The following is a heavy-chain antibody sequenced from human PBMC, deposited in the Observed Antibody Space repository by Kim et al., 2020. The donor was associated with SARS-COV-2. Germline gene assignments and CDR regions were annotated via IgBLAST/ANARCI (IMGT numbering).Heavy chain of an antibody. CDR1: GFTFDDYG. CDR3: AREGYDFWSGYYVRGYYYYMDV. Sequence: GGSLRLSCAASGFTFDDYGMSWVRQAPGKGLEWVFGINWNGGSTGYADSVKGRFTISRDNAKNSLYLQMNSLRAEDTALYHCAREGYDFWSGYYVRGYYYYMDVWGKGTTVTVSS. CDR2: INWNGGST. D-gene: IGHD3-3*01. J-gene: IGHJ6*03. V-gene: IGHV3-20*01.